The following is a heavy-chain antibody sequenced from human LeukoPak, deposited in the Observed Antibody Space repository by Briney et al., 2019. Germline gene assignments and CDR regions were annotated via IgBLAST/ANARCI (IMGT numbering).Heavy chain of an antibody. J-gene: IGHJ4*02. CDR1: GFTFSSNY. Sequence: GGSLRLSCAASGFTFSSNYMSWVRQAPGKGLEWVSAISESGTGTYYADSVKGRFTISRDNSKNTLPLQMNSLRAEDTAVYYCAKDIAQGYTFGSIEEDFWGQGTLVTVSS. CDR2: ISESGTGT. CDR3: AKDIAQGYTFGSIEEDF. V-gene: IGHV3-23*01. D-gene: IGHD5-18*01.